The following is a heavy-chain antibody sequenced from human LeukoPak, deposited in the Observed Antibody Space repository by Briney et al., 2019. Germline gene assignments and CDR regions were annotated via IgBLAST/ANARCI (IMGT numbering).Heavy chain of an antibody. J-gene: IGHJ4*02. CDR3: ARGRWLPDY. V-gene: IGHV1-2*06. CDR1: GYTFTGYY. CDR2: VNCNSGST. Sequence: GASVKVSCKASGYTFTGYYVHWVRQAAGLGLEWMGRVNCNSGSTDYPRAFQGRVTLTRDTSITTAYMELSSLKSDDTAIYYCARGRWLPDYWGQGTPVIVSS. D-gene: IGHD5-24*01.